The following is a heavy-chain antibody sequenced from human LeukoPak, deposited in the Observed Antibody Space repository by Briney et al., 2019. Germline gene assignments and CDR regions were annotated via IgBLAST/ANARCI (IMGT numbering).Heavy chain of an antibody. CDR1: GGSISSGDYY. D-gene: IGHD3-3*01. CDR3: ARGSYDFWSGYLPDYYYYYMDV. V-gene: IGHV4-30-4*08. J-gene: IGHJ6*03. Sequence: SETLSLTCTVSGGSISSGDYYWSWIRQPPGKGLEWIGYIYYSGSTYYNPSLKSRVTISVDTSKNQFSLKLSSVTAADTAVYYCARGSYDFWSGYLPDYYYYYMDVWGKGTTVTVSS. CDR2: IYYSGST.